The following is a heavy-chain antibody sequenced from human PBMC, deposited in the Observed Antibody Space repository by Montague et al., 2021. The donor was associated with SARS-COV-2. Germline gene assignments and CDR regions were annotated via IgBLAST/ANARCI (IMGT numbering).Heavy chain of an antibody. V-gene: IGHV4-59*01. CDR3: ASSSGYSYGYYFDY. Sequence: SETLSLTCTVFGGSISSYYWSWIRQPPGKGLEWIGYIYYSGSTNYNPSHKSRVTISVDTSKNQFSLKLSSVTAADTAVYYCASSSGYSYGYYFDYWGQGTLVTVSS. CDR1: GGSISSYY. D-gene: IGHD5-18*01. J-gene: IGHJ4*02. CDR2: IYYSGST.